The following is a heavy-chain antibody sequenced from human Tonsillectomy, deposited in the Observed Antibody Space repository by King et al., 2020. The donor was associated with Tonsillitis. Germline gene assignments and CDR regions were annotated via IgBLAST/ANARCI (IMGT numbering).Heavy chain of an antibody. J-gene: IGHJ6*02. CDR3: VRGLDYHEDSDHYFSSGLDA. Sequence: VQLVESGGGVVQPGRSLRVSCAASGFVFSNFAIHWFRQAPGKGLEWVAVISHDGIKKYYADSVKGRVNISRDNSKNTLYLQMHSLKRDDTAVYFCVRGLDYHEDSDHYFSSGLDACGQETTVSVSS. V-gene: IGHV3-30-3*01. D-gene: IGHD3-22*01. CDR2: ISHDGIKK. CDR1: GFVFSNFA.